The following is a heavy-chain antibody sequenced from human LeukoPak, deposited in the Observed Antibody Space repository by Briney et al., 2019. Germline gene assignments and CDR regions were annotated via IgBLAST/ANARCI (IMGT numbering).Heavy chain of an antibody. CDR3: AKDKTAYGDLHY. V-gene: IGHV3-74*01. Sequence: PGGSLRLSCAASGFTFSSYWMHWVRQGPGKGLVWVSRINSDGSSTSDADSVKGRFTISRDNSKNTLYLQMNSLRAEDTAVYYCAKDKTAYGDLHYWGQGTLVTVSS. CDR2: INSDGSST. J-gene: IGHJ4*02. CDR1: GFTFSSYW. D-gene: IGHD4-17*01.